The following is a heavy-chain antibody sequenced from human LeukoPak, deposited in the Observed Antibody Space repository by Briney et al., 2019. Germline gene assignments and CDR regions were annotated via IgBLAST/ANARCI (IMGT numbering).Heavy chain of an antibody. V-gene: IGHV4-30-4*01. D-gene: IGHD6-13*01. J-gene: IGHJ4*02. Sequence: SETLSLTCTVSGGSISSGDYYWSWIRQPPGKGLEWIGYIYYSGSTYYNPSLKSRVTISVDTSKNQFSLKLSSVTAADTAVYYCARVGEAAAGTAFDYWGQGTLVTVSS. CDR1: GGSISSGDYY. CDR3: ARVGEAAAGTAFDY. CDR2: IYYSGST.